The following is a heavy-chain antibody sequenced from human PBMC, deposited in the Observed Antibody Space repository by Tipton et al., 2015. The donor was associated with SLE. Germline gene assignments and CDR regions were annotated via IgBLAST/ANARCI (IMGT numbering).Heavy chain of an antibody. Sequence: TLSLTCTVSGASISTYYWSWVRQPPGKGLEWIGYVYENDFTNYNPSLKSRVTISLDPSKSQFSLRLTSVTAADTAVYYCARNPDYYVSGSHFDSWGQGTLVTVSS. CDR2: VYENDFT. CDR1: GASISTYY. D-gene: IGHD3-10*01. J-gene: IGHJ4*02. V-gene: IGHV4-59*01. CDR3: ARNPDYYVSGSHFDS.